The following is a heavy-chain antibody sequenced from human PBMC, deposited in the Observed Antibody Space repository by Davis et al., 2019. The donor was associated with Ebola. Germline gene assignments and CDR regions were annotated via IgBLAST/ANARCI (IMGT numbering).Heavy chain of an antibody. CDR3: ARERGQYFDY. J-gene: IGHJ4*02. Sequence: GESLKISCAASGFIFSSYVMSWVRQAPGKGLEWVSGIIGSDGSTYYADSVKGRFTVSRDESKNTLYLQMSSLKAEDTALYYCARERGQYFDYWGQGTLVTVPS. V-gene: IGHV3-23*01. CDR1: GFIFSSYV. CDR2: IIGSDGST. D-gene: IGHD1-1*01.